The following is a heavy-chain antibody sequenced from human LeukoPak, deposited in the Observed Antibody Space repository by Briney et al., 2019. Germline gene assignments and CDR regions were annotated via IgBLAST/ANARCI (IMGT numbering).Heavy chain of an antibody. CDR3: ARNAYNWGGADY. J-gene: IGHJ4*02. CDR2: ICTSGRDK. CDR1: GFALDSHA. Sequence: GASLRLSCAGSGFALDSHAMTWVRQAPGKGLEWVSAICTSGRDKYYADSVKGRFTISKDNSKNTVYLQMNTLRADDTALYLCARNAYNWGGADYWGQGILVTVSS. D-gene: IGHD5-24*01. V-gene: IGHV3-23*01.